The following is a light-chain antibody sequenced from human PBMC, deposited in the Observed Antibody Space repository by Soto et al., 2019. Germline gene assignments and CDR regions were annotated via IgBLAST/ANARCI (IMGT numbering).Light chain of an antibody. CDR1: QAISNY. Sequence: IQLTQSPSSLSASVGDRVTITCRASQAISNYLAWYQQRPGKAPNIVIYAASTLQSGVPSRFSGSGSWTDFTLTISSLQPEDFATYYCHQFKSYPYTFGQGTKLEIK. CDR3: HQFKSYPYT. V-gene: IGKV1-9*01. J-gene: IGKJ2*01. CDR2: AAS.